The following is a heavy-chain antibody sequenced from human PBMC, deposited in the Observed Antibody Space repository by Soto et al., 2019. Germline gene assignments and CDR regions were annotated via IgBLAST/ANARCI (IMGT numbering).Heavy chain of an antibody. CDR1: GYTFTGYY. D-gene: IGHD3-22*01. V-gene: IGHV1-2*04. CDR3: ARDNPYYDSLDY. Sequence: ASVKVSCKASGYTFTGYYMHWVRQAPGQGLEWMGWINPNSGGTNYAQKFQGWVTMTRDTSISTAYMELSRLRSDDTAVYYCARDNPYYDSLDYWGQGTLVTVSS. J-gene: IGHJ4*02. CDR2: INPNSGGT.